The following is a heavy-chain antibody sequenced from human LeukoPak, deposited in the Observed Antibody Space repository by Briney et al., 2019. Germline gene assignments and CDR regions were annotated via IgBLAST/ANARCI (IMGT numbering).Heavy chain of an antibody. Sequence: GGSLRLSCAASGFTFSSYAMSWVSQAPGKGLEWVSAMSGSGGSTYYADSVKGRFTISRDNSKNTLYLQMNSLRAEDTAVYYCAKGLIPYYDILTGYLPPYGMDVWGQGTTVTVSS. V-gene: IGHV3-23*01. D-gene: IGHD3-9*01. CDR3: AKGLIPYYDILTGYLPPYGMDV. J-gene: IGHJ6*02. CDR2: MSGSGGST. CDR1: GFTFSSYA.